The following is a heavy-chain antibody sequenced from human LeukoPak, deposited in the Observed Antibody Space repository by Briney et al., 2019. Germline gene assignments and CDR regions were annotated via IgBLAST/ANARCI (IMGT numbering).Heavy chain of an antibody. V-gene: IGHV3-53*01. CDR2: IYSGGST. J-gene: IGHJ6*02. CDR1: GFTVSSNY. D-gene: IGHD2-15*01. Sequence: PGGSLRLSCAASGFTVSSNYMSWVRQAPGKGLEWVSVIYSGGSTYYAGSVKGRFTISRDNSKNTLYLQMNSLRAEDTAVYYCTRDGGERYRSGGSCYLSWCMDVWGQGTTVTVSS. CDR3: TRDGGERYRSGGSCYLSWCMDV.